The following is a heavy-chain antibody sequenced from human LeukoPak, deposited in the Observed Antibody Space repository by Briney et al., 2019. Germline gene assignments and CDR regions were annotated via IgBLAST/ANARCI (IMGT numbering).Heavy chain of an antibody. V-gene: IGHV4-34*01. D-gene: IGHD3-22*01. Sequence: GSLRLSCAASGFTFSSYEMNCVRQPPGKGLEWSGEINHSGSTNYNASLKSRVTISVETSKNQFSLKLSSVTAADTAVYYCARGRDYYDSSGYRSFDYWGQGTLVTVSS. CDR3: ARGRDYYDSSGYRSFDY. CDR2: INHSGST. J-gene: IGHJ4*02. CDR1: GFTFSSYE.